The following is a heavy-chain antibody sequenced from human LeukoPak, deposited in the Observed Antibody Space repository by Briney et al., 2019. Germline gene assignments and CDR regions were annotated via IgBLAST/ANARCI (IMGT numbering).Heavy chain of an antibody. CDR2: IIPIFGTA. J-gene: IGHJ4*02. V-gene: IGHV1-69*01. Sequence: ASVKVSCKASGGTFSSYAISWVRQAPGQGLEWMGGIIPIFGTANYAQKFQGRVTITADESTSTAYMELSSPRSEDTAVYYCAREPLSSSWPPDYWGQGTLVTVSS. D-gene: IGHD6-13*01. CDR3: AREPLSSSWPPDY. CDR1: GGTFSSYA.